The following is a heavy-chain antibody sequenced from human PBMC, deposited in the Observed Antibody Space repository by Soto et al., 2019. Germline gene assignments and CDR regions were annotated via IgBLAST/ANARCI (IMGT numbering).Heavy chain of an antibody. Sequence: QVQLVESGGGVVQPGRSLRLSCAASGFTFSSYGMHWVRQAPGKGLEWVAGIWYDGSNKYYADSVKGRFTISRDNSKNTLYLQMNSLRAEDTDVYYCARVRGYCTNGVCYTPSLGVMDVWGQGTTVTVSS. D-gene: IGHD2-8*01. CDR2: IWYDGSNK. V-gene: IGHV3-33*01. CDR3: ARVRGYCTNGVCYTPSLGVMDV. J-gene: IGHJ6*02. CDR1: GFTFSSYG.